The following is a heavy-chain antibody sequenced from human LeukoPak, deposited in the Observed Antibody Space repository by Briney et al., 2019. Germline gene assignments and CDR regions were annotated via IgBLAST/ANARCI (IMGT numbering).Heavy chain of an antibody. J-gene: IGHJ4*02. Sequence: GGSLRLSCAASGFTFSSYAMHWVRQAPGQGLEWVAVISYDGSNKYYADSVKGRFTISRDNAKNYLYMQMNSLRAEDTALYYCARSYSDGSFDYWGQGTRVTVSS. V-gene: IGHV3-30*07. D-gene: IGHD5-18*01. CDR3: ARSYSDGSFDY. CDR2: ISYDGSNK. CDR1: GFTFSSYA.